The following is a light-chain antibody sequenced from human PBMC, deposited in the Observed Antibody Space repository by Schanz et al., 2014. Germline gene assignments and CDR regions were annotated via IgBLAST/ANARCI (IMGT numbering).Light chain of an antibody. CDR1: QSIIRY. V-gene: IGKV3-20*01. CDR3: QPYSLSPL. CDR2: GAS. J-gene: IGKJ1*01. Sequence: EIVLTQSPGTLSLSPGERATLSCRASQSIIRYLAWYQQKPGQAPNVLIYGASRRATGIPDRFSGSGSGTDFTIPIHRREPEHFAVYYFQPYSLSPLFGQGTKVVI.